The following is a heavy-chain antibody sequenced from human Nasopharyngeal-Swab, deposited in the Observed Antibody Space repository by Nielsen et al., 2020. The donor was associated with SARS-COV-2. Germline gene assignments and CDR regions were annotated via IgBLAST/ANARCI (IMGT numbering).Heavy chain of an antibody. CDR2: IYYSGST. J-gene: IGHJ2*01. CDR3: ARVSERFPPGIFDL. Sequence: SETLSLTCTVSGGSISSSSYYWGWIRQPPGKGLEWIGSIYYSGSTYYNPSLKSRVTISVDTSKNQFSLKLGSVSAADTAIYFCARVSERFPPGIFDLWGRGTLVTVSS. CDR1: GGSISSSSYY. D-gene: IGHD6-13*01. V-gene: IGHV4-39*07.